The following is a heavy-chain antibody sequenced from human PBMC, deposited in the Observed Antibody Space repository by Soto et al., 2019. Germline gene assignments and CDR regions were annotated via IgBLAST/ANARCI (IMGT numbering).Heavy chain of an antibody. J-gene: IGHJ4*02. D-gene: IGHD6-6*01. CDR2: IYWDDDK. Sequence: QITLKESGPTLVKPTQTLTLTCTFSGFSLSTSDLGAGWIRQYPGKALEGLAAIYWDDDKRYRPALKSRLTIPKDTSKNQVVRTMTNMDAVEADSYCSAHSLYSISSFDSWCRGTPVTVSP. V-gene: IGHV2-5*02. CDR1: GFSLSTSDLG. CDR3: AHSLYSISSFDS.